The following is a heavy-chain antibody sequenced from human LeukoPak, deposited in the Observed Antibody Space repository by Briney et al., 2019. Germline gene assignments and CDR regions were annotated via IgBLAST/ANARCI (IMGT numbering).Heavy chain of an antibody. Sequence: PGVSLRLSCAASGFTFSGYAMSWVRQAPGKGLEWVSAISGSGGSTYYADSVKGRFTISRDNSKNTLYLQMNSLRAEDTAVYYCAKDSSSWYYFDYWGQGTLVTVSS. J-gene: IGHJ4*02. CDR1: GFTFSGYA. D-gene: IGHD6-13*01. CDR2: ISGSGGST. CDR3: AKDSSSWYYFDY. V-gene: IGHV3-23*01.